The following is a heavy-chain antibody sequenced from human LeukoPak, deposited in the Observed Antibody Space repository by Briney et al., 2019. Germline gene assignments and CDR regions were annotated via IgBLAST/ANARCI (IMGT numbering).Heavy chain of an antibody. V-gene: IGHV4-34*01. J-gene: IGHJ4*02. Sequence: SETLSLTCAVYGGSFSGYYWSWIRQPPGKGLEWIGEINHSGGTDYNPSLKSRVTISVDTSKNQFSLKLSSVTAADTAVYRCARGPRRAAAAPEYWGQGTLVTVSS. CDR3: ARGPRRAAAAPEY. CDR1: GGSFSGYY. D-gene: IGHD6-13*01. CDR2: INHSGGT.